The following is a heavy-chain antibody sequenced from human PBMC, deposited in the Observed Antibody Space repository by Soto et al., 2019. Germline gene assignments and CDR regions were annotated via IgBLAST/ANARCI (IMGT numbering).Heavy chain of an antibody. CDR2: IWYDGSNK. J-gene: IGHJ6*02. Sequence: QVQLVESGGGVVQPGRSLRLSCAASGFTFSSYGMHWVRQAPGKGLEWVAVIWYDGSNKYYADSVKGRFTISRHNSKNALYLQTNCRRAADMAVYYCAGEAGTTRYYGMDVWGQGSKVVVSS. CDR1: GFTFSSYG. CDR3: AGEAGTTRYYGMDV. V-gene: IGHV3-33*01. D-gene: IGHD1-7*01.